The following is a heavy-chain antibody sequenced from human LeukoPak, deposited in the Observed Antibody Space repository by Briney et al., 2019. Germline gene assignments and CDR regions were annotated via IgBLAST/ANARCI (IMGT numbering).Heavy chain of an antibody. D-gene: IGHD1-26*01. CDR2: INPNSGGT. CDR3: ARKSGSYCDY. Sequence: ASVKVSCKASGYTFTGYYIHWVRQAPGQGLEWMGWINPNSGGTDYAQKFQGRVTMTRDTSISTAYMDLSRLGSDDTAVYYCARKSGSYCDYWGQGTLVTVSS. J-gene: IGHJ4*02. V-gene: IGHV1-2*02. CDR1: GYTFTGYY.